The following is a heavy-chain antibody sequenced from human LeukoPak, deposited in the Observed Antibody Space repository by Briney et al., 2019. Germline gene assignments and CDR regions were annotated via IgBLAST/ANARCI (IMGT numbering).Heavy chain of an antibody. J-gene: IGHJ4*02. Sequence: PGGSLRLSCAASGFTVSSNYMSWVRQAPGKGLEWVAVISYDGSNKYYADSVKGRFTISRDNSKNTLYLQMNSLRAEDTAVYYCARDGITRGVGATANFDYWGQGTLVTVSS. CDR1: GFTVSSNY. D-gene: IGHD1-26*01. V-gene: IGHV3-30-3*01. CDR2: ISYDGSNK. CDR3: ARDGITRGVGATANFDY.